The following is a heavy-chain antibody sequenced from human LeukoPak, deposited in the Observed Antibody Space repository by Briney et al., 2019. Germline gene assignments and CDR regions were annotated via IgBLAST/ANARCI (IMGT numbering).Heavy chain of an antibody. V-gene: IGHV1-18*04. CDR3: ARDRDGDSPPFDY. CDR2: ISAYSGNT. D-gene: IGHD4-17*01. CDR1: GHTFTSYG. J-gene: IGHJ4*02. Sequence: GASVKVSCKASGHTFTSYGISWVRRAPGQGLEWMGWISAYSGNTNYAQKLQGRVSMTTDTSTTTAYMELRSLRSDDTALYYCARDRDGDSPPFDYWGQGTLVTVSS.